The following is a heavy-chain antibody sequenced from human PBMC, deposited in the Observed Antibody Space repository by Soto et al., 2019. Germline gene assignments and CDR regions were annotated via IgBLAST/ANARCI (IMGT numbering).Heavy chain of an antibody. CDR1: GGSISSTNYY. CDR3: ARVGGDCSSTSCPLDY. CDR2: IYHSGST. Sequence: LSLTCTVSGGSISSTNYYWGWIRQPPGKGLQWIGYIYHSGSTYYNPSLKSRVTISVDRSKNQFSLKLSSVTAADTAVYYCARVGGDCSSTSCPLDYWGQGTLVTVSS. V-gene: IGHV4-39*07. J-gene: IGHJ4*02. D-gene: IGHD2-2*01.